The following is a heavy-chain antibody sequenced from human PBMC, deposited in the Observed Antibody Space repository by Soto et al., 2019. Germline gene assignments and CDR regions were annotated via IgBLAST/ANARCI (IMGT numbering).Heavy chain of an antibody. CDR3: AREKRHNSLGGRFGMDV. Sequence: EVQLVESGGGLVKPGGSLRLSCAVSGFIFSDFSMNWVRQAPGQGLEWVASIGSSGGNSFYADSVKGRFIISRDNAKTSLDLQNNSLRAEDTAVYYCAREKRHNSLGGRFGMDVWGQGTTVTVS. D-gene: IGHD1-1*01. V-gene: IGHV3-21*01. CDR2: IGSSGGNS. CDR1: GFIFSDFS. J-gene: IGHJ6*02.